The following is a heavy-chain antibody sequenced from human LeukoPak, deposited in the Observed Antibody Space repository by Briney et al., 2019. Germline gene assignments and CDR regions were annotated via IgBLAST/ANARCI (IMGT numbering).Heavy chain of an antibody. CDR1: GFTFSSYG. CDR3: AKDDSGDGVY. J-gene: IGHJ4*02. V-gene: IGHV3-30*18. Sequence: PGRSLRLSCAASGFTFSSYGMRWVRQAPGKGLEWVAVISYDGSNKYYADSVKGRFTISRDNSKNTLYLQMNSLRVEDTAVYYCAKDDSGDGVYWGQGTLVTVSS. D-gene: IGHD2-21*01. CDR2: ISYDGSNK.